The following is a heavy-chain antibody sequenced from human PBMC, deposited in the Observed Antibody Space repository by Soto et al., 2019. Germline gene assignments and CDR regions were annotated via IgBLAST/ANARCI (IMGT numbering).Heavy chain of an antibody. CDR2: IIPIFGTA. J-gene: IGHJ4*02. CDR1: GGTFSSYA. V-gene: IGHV1-69*12. Sequence: QVQLVQSGAEVKKPGSSVKVSCKASGGTFSSYAISWVRQAPGQGLEWMGGIIPIFGTADYAQKFQGRVTIPADESTSTGNMELSSLRSEGTAVYYWASHYDSSGYYCRGLDYWGQGTLVTVSS. CDR3: ASHYDSSGYYCRGLDY. D-gene: IGHD3-22*01.